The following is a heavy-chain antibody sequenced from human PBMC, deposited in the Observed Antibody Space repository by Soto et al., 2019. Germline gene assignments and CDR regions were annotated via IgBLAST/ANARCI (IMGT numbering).Heavy chain of an antibody. V-gene: IGHV4-39*01. CDR3: ARRLYYDSSGFEGGGMDV. D-gene: IGHD3-22*01. Sequence: PSETLSLTCTVSGGSISSSSYYWGWSRQPPGKGLEWIGSIYYSGSTYYNPSLKSRVTISVDTSKNQFSLKLSSVTAADTAVYYCARRLYYDSSGFEGGGMDVWGQGTTVTVSS. CDR1: GGSISSSSYY. J-gene: IGHJ6*02. CDR2: IYYSGST.